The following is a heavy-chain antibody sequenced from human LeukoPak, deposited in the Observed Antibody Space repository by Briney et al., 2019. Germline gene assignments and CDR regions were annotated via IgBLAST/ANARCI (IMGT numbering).Heavy chain of an antibody. J-gene: IGHJ4*02. Sequence: GGSLRLSCAASGFTFSSYSMNWVRQAPGKGLEWVSSISSSSSYIYYAGSVKGRFTISRDNAKNSLYLQMNSLRAEDTAVYYCARESDYGGNSNDNFDYWGQGTLVTVSP. D-gene: IGHD4-23*01. CDR2: ISSSSSYI. CDR3: ARESDYGGNSNDNFDY. V-gene: IGHV3-21*01. CDR1: GFTFSSYS.